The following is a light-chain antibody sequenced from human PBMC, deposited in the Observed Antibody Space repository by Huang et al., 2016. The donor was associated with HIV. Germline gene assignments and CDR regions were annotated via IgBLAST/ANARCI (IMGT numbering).Light chain of an antibody. V-gene: IGKV2-30*02. Sequence: DVVMTQSPLSLPVTLGQPASISCRSSQSLVHSHGNTYLNWFQQRPGQSPRRLIYKVSNRDSGVPDRFSGSGSGTDFTLKISRVEAEDVGVYFCMQGTHWPPTFGQGTKVEI. CDR2: KVS. CDR1: QSLVHSHGNTY. J-gene: IGKJ1*01. CDR3: MQGTHWPPT.